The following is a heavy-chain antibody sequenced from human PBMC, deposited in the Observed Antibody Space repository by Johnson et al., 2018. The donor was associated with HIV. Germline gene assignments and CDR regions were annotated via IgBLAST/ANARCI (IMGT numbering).Heavy chain of an antibody. Sequence: QVQVVESGGGVVQPGRSLRLSCAASGFTFSTYAMHWVRQAPGKGLEWVAVISYDGSNKYYADSVKGRFTISRDNSKNTLYLQMHSLRAEDTAVYYCARDKELREEQLVTGAFDIWGPGTMVTVSS. V-gene: IGHV3-30-3*01. CDR1: GFTFSTYA. CDR2: ISYDGSNK. J-gene: IGHJ3*02. D-gene: IGHD6-13*01. CDR3: ARDKELREEQLVTGAFDI.